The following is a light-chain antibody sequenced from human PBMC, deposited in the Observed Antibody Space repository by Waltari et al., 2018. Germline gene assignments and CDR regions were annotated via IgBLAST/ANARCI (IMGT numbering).Light chain of an antibody. V-gene: IGKV4-1*01. CDR1: QSVLYSSNNKNY. CDR3: QQYYNTPLT. CDR2: WAS. J-gene: IGKJ4*01. Sequence: DIVMTPSPDPLAVSLGERATINCKPSQSVLYSSNNKNYLAWYQQKPGQPPKLLIYWASTRESGVPDRFSGSGSGTDFTLTISSLQAEDVAVYYCQQYYNTPLTFGGGTKVEIK.